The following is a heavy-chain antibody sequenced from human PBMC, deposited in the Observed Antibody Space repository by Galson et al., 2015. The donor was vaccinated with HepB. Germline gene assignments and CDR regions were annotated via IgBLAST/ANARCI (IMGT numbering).Heavy chain of an antibody. V-gene: IGHV1-18*01. D-gene: IGHD2-15*01. CDR2: ISPYNRDT. CDR3: ARGGVAVVVNATQNNWFDP. CDR1: GYTFSSYS. J-gene: IGHJ5*02. Sequence: SVKVSCKASGYTFSSYSITWVRQAPGQGLEWVGWISPYNRDTNYARKLQGRVTLTTDTSTNTAYMELWSLRSDDTAVYYCARGGVAVVVNATQNNWFDPWGQGTPVTVSS.